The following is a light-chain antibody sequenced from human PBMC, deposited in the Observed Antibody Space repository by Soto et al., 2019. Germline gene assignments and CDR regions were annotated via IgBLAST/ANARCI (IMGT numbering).Light chain of an antibody. CDR3: QQYGSSGT. Sequence: EVVLTQSPGTLSLSPGERATLSCRASQSVTNNYFAWYKQKPGQSPRLLIYGASSRATGIPDRFSGRGSGTDFTLTISRLEPEDFAVYFCQQYGSSGTFGQGTKVDIK. CDR1: QSVTNNY. CDR2: GAS. J-gene: IGKJ1*01. V-gene: IGKV3-20*01.